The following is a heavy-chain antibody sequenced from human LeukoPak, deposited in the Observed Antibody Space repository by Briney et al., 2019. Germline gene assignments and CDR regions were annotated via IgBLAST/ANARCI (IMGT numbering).Heavy chain of an antibody. J-gene: IGHJ3*02. D-gene: IGHD3-10*01. CDR3: AKGYGSGSYYMGIDI. CDR1: GFIFSTYS. V-gene: IGHV3-48*04. CDR2: ISSSDSTI. Sequence: GGSLRLSCAASGFIFSTYSMNWVRQAPGKGLEWVSDISSSDSTIYYTDSVKGRFTISRDNAQSSLYLQMNSLRAEDTAVYYCAKGYGSGSYYMGIDIWGQGTMVTVSS.